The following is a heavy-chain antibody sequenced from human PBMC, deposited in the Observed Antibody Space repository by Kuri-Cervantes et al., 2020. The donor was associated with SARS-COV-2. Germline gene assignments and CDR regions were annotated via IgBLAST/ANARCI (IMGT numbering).Heavy chain of an antibody. CDR1: GFTLSSYS. J-gene: IGHJ6*01. D-gene: IGHD2-21*01. Sequence: GESLKISCAASGFTLSSYSMNWVRQAPGKGLEWVAVISYDGSTKYYADPVKGRFTISRDNSKDTLSLQMNSLRAEDTALYYCVKDRQGLGYSGMDVWGPGATVTVSS. CDR2: ISYDGSTK. CDR3: VKDRQGLGYSGMDV. V-gene: IGHV3-30*18.